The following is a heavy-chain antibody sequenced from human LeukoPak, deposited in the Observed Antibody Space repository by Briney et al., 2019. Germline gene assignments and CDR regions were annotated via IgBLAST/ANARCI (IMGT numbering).Heavy chain of an antibody. J-gene: IGHJ5*02. CDR1: GGTFSSYA. D-gene: IGHD5-24*01. V-gene: IGHV1-69*13. CDR2: IIPIFGTA. Sequence: SVKVSCKASGGTFSSYAISWVRQAPGQGLEWMGGIIPIFGTANYAQKFQGRVTITADESTSTAYMELSSLRSEDTAVYYCARSRRDGYTNWFDPWGQGTLVTVSS. CDR3: ARSRRDGYTNWFDP.